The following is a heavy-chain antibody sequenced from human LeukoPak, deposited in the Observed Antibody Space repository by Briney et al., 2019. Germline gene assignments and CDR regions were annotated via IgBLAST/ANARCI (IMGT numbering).Heavy chain of an antibody. CDR1: GFTVSSNS. D-gene: IGHD4-17*01. Sequence: RGSLRLSCTVSGFTVSSNSMSWVRQAPGKGLEWVSFIYSGGNTHYSDSVKGRFTISRDNSKNTLYLQMNSLRAEDMAVYYCARRAGEYSHPYDYWGQGTLVTVSS. J-gene: IGHJ4*02. CDR3: ARRAGEYSHPYDY. V-gene: IGHV3-53*01. CDR2: IYSGGNT.